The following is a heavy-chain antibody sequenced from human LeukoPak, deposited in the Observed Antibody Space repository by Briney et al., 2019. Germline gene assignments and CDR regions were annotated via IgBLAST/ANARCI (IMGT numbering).Heavy chain of an antibody. D-gene: IGHD3-10*01. Sequence: AASVTVSCKASGGTFSSYAISWVRQAPGQGLEWMGRIIPILGIANYAQKFQGRVTITADKSTSTAYMELSSMRSEDTAVYYCAREKGFGETPFDPWGQGTLVTVSS. V-gene: IGHV1-69*04. CDR1: GGTFSSYA. J-gene: IGHJ5*02. CDR3: AREKGFGETPFDP. CDR2: IIPILGIA.